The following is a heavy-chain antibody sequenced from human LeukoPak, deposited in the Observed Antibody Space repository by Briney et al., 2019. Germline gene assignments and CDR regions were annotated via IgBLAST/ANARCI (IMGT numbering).Heavy chain of an antibody. CDR2: IYYSGST. CDR1: GGSISSGGYY. CDR3: ARADGYKLRGYNWFDP. J-gene: IGHJ5*02. Sequence: SQTLSLTCTVSGGSISSGGYYWSWIRQHPGKGLEWIGYIYYSGSTYYNPSLKSRVTISVGTSKNQFSLKLSSVTAADTAVYYCARADGYKLRGYNWFDPWGQGTLVTVSS. D-gene: IGHD5-24*01. V-gene: IGHV4-31*03.